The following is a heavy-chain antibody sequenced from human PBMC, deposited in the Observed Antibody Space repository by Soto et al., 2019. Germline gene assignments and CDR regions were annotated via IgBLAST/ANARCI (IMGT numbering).Heavy chain of an antibody. J-gene: IGHJ2*01. V-gene: IGHV3-15*01. CDR1: GFTFSNAW. CDR2: IKSKTDGGTT. D-gene: IGHD1-26*01. Sequence: EVQLVESGGGLVKPGGSLRLSCAASGFTFSNAWMSWVRQAPGKGLEWFGRIKSKTDGGTTDYAAPVKGRFTISRDDSKNTLYLQMNILKTEDTAVYYCTTDREIRYFHLWGRGTLVTVSS. CDR3: TTDREIRYFHL.